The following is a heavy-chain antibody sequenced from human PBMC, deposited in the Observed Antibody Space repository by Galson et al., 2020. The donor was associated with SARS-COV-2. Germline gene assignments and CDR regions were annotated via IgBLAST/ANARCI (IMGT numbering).Heavy chain of an antibody. CDR1: GFTFSSYA. CDR3: ARSSIAAAGMHFDY. CDR2: ISYDGSNK. V-gene: IGHV3-30*04. D-gene: IGHD6-13*01. J-gene: IGHJ4*02. Sequence: GGSLRLSCAASGFTFSSYAMHWVRQAPGKGLEWVAVISYDGSNKYYADSVKGRFTISRDNSKNTLYLQMNSLRAEDTAVYYCARSSIAAAGMHFDYWGQGTLVTVSS.